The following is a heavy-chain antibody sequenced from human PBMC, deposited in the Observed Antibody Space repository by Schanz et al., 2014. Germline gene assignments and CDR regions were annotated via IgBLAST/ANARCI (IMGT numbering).Heavy chain of an antibody. D-gene: IGHD3-3*01. CDR1: GFTFSSYA. CDR3: ARGIDVSDFWSGSPPKGGANDY. Sequence: VQLVESGGGVVQPGRSLRLSCAASGFTFSSYAMHWVRQAPGKGLEWVAVISYDGSNKYYADSVKGRFTISRDNSKNTLYLQMNSLRAEDTAVYYCARGIDVSDFWSGSPPKGGANDYWGQGTLVTVSS. J-gene: IGHJ4*02. V-gene: IGHV3-30-3*01. CDR2: ISYDGSNK.